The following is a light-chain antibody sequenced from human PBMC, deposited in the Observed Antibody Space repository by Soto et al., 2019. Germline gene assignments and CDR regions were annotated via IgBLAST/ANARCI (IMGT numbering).Light chain of an antibody. J-gene: IGKJ1*01. V-gene: IGKV1-5*03. CDR3: QQYNGLPTWT. CDR2: KAS. Sequence: DLQMTQSPSTLSASVGDRVTITCRASQNINIWLAWYQQKPGKAPKLLIYKASTLESGVPSRFSGSGSGTEFTLTISSLQPDDSATYYCQQYNGLPTWTFRQGTKVEMK. CDR1: QNINIW.